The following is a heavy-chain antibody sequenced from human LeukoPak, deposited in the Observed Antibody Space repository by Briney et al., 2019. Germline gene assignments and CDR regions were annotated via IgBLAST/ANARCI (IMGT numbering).Heavy chain of an antibody. V-gene: IGHV3-74*01. CDR3: ARDTASRRCDY. Sequence: PGGSLRLSCGASGFTLSDYWMFWVRQAPGKGLVWVSRSKGDGSSIAYADPVKGRFTISRDNSENTLWLQMNSLRAEDTAVYYCARDTASRRCDYWGQGTPVTVSS. D-gene: IGHD6-6*01. CDR1: GFTLSDYW. J-gene: IGHJ4*02. CDR2: SKGDGSSI.